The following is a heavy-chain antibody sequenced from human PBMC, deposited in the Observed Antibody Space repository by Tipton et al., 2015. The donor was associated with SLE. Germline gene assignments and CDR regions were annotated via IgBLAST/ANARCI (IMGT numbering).Heavy chain of an antibody. Sequence: TLSLTCSVSGGSISSSSYFWGWVRQPPGKGLEWIGEINHSGSTNYNPSLKSRVTISVDTSKNQFSLKLSSVTAADTAVYYCAREPVYYYYYMDVWGKGPRSPSP. V-gene: IGHV4-39*07. CDR3: AREPVYYYYYMDV. CDR2: INHSGST. CDR1: GGSISSSSYF. J-gene: IGHJ6*03.